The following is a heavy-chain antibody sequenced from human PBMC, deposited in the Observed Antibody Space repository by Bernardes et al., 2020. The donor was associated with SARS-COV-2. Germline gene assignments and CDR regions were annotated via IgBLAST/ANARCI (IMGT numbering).Heavy chain of an antibody. CDR2: INAGNGNT. D-gene: IGHD5-18*01. J-gene: IGHJ4*02. CDR3: ARAHSYGLKLDY. CDR1: GYTFTSYA. V-gene: IGHV1-3*01. Sequence: ASVKVSCKASGYTFTSYAMHWVRQAPGQRLEWMGWINAGNGNTKYSQKFQGRVTITRDTSASTAYMELSSLRSEDTAVYYCARAHSYGLKLDYWGQGTLVTVSS.